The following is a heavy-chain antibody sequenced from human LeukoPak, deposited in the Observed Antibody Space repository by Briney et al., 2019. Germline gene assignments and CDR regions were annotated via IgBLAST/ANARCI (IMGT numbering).Heavy chain of an antibody. V-gene: IGHV1-2*02. CDR3: ARFTGAILLWFVTPPNYYGVDV. J-gene: IGHJ6*02. CDR2: INPNSGGT. CDR1: GYTFTGYY. D-gene: IGHD3-10*01. Sequence: ASVKVSCKASGYTFTGYYMHWVRQAPGQGLEWMGWINPNSGGTNYAQKFQGRVTMTRDTSISTAYMELSRLRSDDTAVYYCARFTGAILLWFVTPPNYYGVDVWGQGTTVTVSS.